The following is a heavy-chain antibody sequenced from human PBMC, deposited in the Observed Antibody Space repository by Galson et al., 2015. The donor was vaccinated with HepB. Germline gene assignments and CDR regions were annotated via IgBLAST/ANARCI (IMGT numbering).Heavy chain of an antibody. Sequence: SVKVSCKASGYTFTSYGISWVRQAPGRGLEWMGWISAYNGNTNYAQKLQGGVTMTTDTSTSTAYMELRSLRSDDTAVYYCARERYYYGSGSYYKDYYYGMDVWGQGTTVTVSS. D-gene: IGHD3-10*01. CDR1: GYTFTSYG. CDR3: ARERYYYGSGSYYKDYYYGMDV. CDR2: ISAYNGNT. V-gene: IGHV1-18*04. J-gene: IGHJ6*02.